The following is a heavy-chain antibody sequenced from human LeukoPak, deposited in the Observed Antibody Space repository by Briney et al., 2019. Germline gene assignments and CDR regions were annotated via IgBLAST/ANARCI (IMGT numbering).Heavy chain of an antibody. J-gene: IGHJ3*02. V-gene: IGHV3-48*03. D-gene: IGHD2-2*01. Sequence: GGSLRLSCAASGFTFSSYEMNWVRQAPGKGLEWVSYISSSGSTIYYADSVKGRFTISRDNAKKSLYLQMNSLRAEDTAVYYCARDRWGYCSSTSCYVAGGVEAFDIWGQGTMVTVSS. CDR2: ISSSGSTI. CDR1: GFTFSSYE. CDR3: ARDRWGYCSSTSCYVAGGVEAFDI.